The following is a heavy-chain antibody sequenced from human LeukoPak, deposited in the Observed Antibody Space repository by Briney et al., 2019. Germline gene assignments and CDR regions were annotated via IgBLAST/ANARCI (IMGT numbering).Heavy chain of an antibody. CDR2: IYTSGST. CDR1: GGSISSYY. CDR3: ARDYYDSSGYYFDP. V-gene: IGHV4-4*07. J-gene: IGHJ5*02. Sequence: PSETLSLTCTVSGGSISSYYWSWIRQPAGKGLEWIGRIYTSGSTNYNPSLKSRVTMSVDTSKNQFSLKLSSVTAADTAVYYCARDYYDSSGYYFDPWGQGTLVTVSS. D-gene: IGHD3-22*01.